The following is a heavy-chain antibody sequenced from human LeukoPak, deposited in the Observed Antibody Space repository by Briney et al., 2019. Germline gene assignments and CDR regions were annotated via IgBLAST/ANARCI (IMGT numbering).Heavy chain of an antibody. CDR2: VYSGGST. CDR1: GFSVIGNY. CDR3: ARGLRTLFYFDF. J-gene: IGHJ4*02. V-gene: IGHV3-66*01. Sequence: GGSLRLSCAASGFSVIGNYVSWVRQARGKGLEWVSIVYSGGSTYYADSVKGRFTISRDTSKNTVYLQMNSLRAEDTAVYYCARGLRTLFYFDFWGQGTLVTVAS.